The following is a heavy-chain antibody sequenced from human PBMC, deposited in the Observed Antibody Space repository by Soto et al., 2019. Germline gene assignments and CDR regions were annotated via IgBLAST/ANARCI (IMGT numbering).Heavy chain of an antibody. Sequence: QVQLQESGPGLVKPSQTLSLTCTVSGGSISSGDYYWSWIRQPPGKGLEWIGYIYYSGSTYYNPSLKSRVTISVDTSKNQFSLKLSSVTAADTAVYYCARFHCGGDCYQSWFDPWGQGTLVTVSS. CDR3: ARFHCGGDCYQSWFDP. D-gene: IGHD2-21*02. J-gene: IGHJ5*02. CDR2: IYYSGST. V-gene: IGHV4-30-4*01. CDR1: GGSISSGDYY.